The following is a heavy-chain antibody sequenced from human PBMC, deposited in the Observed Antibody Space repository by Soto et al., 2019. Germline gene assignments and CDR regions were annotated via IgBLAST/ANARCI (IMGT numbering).Heavy chain of an antibody. J-gene: IGHJ6*02. D-gene: IGHD2-2*01. CDR1: GGSISIGGYY. CDR2: IYYSGST. CDR3: ARGYVVPAATMYLYYYGMDV. V-gene: IGHV4-31*03. Sequence: SETLSLTCTVSGGSISIGGYYWSCIRQHPGKGLEWIGYIYYSGSTYYSPSLKSRVTISVDTSKNQFSLKLSSVTAADTAVYYCARGYVVPAATMYLYYYGMDVWGQGTTVTVSS.